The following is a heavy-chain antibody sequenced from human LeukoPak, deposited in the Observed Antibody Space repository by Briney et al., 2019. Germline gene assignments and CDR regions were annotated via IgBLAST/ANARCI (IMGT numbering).Heavy chain of an antibody. CDR1: GGSFSGYY. CDR2: INHSGST. D-gene: IGHD6-19*01. J-gene: IGHJ4*02. Sequence: SETLSLTCAVYGGSFSGYYRSWIRQPPGKGLEWIGEINHSGSTNYNPSLKSRVTISVDTSKNHFSLKLSSVTAADTAVYYCARDGGREALAGTAIDYWGQGTLVTVSS. V-gene: IGHV4-34*01. CDR3: ARDGGREALAGTAIDY.